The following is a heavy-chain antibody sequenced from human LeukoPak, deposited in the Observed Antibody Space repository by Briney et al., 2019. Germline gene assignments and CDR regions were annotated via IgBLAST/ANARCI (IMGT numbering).Heavy chain of an antibody. J-gene: IGHJ6*03. V-gene: IGHV3-23*01. Sequence: GGSLRLSCAASGFTFSSYAMSWVRQAPGKGLEWVSAISGSGGSTYYADSVKGRFTFSRDNSKNTLYLQMNSLRAEDTAVYYCARSKRGIVVVPAADKRLYYYYYMDVWGKGTTVTVSS. CDR2: ISGSGGST. CDR3: ARSKRGIVVVPAADKRLYYYYYMDV. CDR1: GFTFSSYA. D-gene: IGHD2-2*01.